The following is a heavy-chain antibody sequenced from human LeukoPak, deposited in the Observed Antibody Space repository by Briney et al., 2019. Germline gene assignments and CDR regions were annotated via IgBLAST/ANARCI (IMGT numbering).Heavy chain of an antibody. V-gene: IGHV3-30-3*01. CDR3: ARDSAYYDFRTYFDY. Sequence: GGSLRLSCAASGFALSSHWMTWVRQAPGKGLEWVAVISYDGSNKYYADSVKGRFTISRDNSKNTLYLQMNSLRAEDTAVYYCARDSAYYDFRTYFDYWGQGTLVTVSS. CDR1: GFALSSHW. J-gene: IGHJ4*02. D-gene: IGHD3-3*01. CDR2: ISYDGSNK.